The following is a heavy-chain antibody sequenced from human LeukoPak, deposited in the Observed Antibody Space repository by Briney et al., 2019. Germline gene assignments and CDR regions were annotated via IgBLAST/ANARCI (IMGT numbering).Heavy chain of an antibody. Sequence: ASVKVSCKASGYTFTGYYMHWVRQAPGQGLEWMGVINPSGGSTNYAQKFQGRVTMTRDMSTSTVYMELSSLSSEDTALYRCARNSRHLEYYEIFTGFDYWGQGTLVTVSS. J-gene: IGHJ4*02. CDR3: ARNSRHLEYYEIFTGFDY. CDR2: INPSGGST. D-gene: IGHD3-9*01. V-gene: IGHV1-46*01. CDR1: GYTFTGYY.